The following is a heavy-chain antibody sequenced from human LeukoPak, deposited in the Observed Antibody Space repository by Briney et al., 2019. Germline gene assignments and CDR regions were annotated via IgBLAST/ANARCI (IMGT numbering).Heavy chain of an antibody. V-gene: IGHV3-11*01. Sequence: GGSLRLSCAASGFTFSDYYMSWIRQAPGKGLEWVSYISSSGNTIYYADSVKGRFTISRDNAKNSLYLQMNSLRAEDTAVYYCARTRKTLDIVVVPAVPYYYYMDVWGKGTTVTVSS. CDR3: ARTRKTLDIVVVPAVPYYYYMDV. D-gene: IGHD2-2*03. CDR2: ISSSGNTI. J-gene: IGHJ6*03. CDR1: GFTFSDYY.